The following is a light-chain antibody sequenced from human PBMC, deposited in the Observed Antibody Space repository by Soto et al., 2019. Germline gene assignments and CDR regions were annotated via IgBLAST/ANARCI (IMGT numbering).Light chain of an antibody. J-gene: IGKJ3*01. CDR2: AAS. CDR1: QGIRND. CDR3: LQKYFYPFT. V-gene: IGKV1-6*01. Sequence: AIRMTQSPSSLSASVGDRVTITCRASQGIRNDLDWFQQKPGKAPKLLIYAASNLQSGVPARFSGSGSGTDFTLTISSLQPEGFATYYCLQKYFYPFTFGPGTKVDIK.